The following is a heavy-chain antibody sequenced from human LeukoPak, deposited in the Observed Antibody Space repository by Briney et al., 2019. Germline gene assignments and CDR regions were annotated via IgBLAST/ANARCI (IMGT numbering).Heavy chain of an antibody. V-gene: IGHV4-39*01. CDR3: ARQVVAVAGTGYFDY. Sequence: SETLSLTCTVSGGSISSYYWNWIRQPPGKGLEWIGSIYYSGSTYYNASLKSRGTISVDTSKNQISLKLNSVTAADTAVYFCARQVVAVAGTGYFDYWGQGTLVTVSS. J-gene: IGHJ4*02. CDR2: IYYSGST. CDR1: GGSISSYY. D-gene: IGHD6-19*01.